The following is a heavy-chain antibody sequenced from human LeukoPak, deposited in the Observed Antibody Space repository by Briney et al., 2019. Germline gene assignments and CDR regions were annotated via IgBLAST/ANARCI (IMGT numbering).Heavy chain of an antibody. CDR2: MNPNSGNT. CDR1: GYTSTSYD. Sequence: ASVKVSCKASGYTSTSYDINWVRQATGQGLEWMGWMNPNSGNTGYAQKFQGRVTMTRNTSISTAYMELSSLRSEDTAVYYCARVVSGWYVSDYYYYMDVWGKGTTVTVSS. D-gene: IGHD6-19*01. J-gene: IGHJ6*03. CDR3: ARVVSGWYVSDYYYYMDV. V-gene: IGHV1-8*01.